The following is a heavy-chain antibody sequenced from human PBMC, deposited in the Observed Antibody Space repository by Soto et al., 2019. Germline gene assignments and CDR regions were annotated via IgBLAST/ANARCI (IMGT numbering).Heavy chain of an antibody. V-gene: IGHV3-15*07. J-gene: IGHJ6*02. D-gene: IGHD5-12*01. CDR3: YHVDIVATFHYYYYGMDV. CDR1: GFTFSNAW. CDR2: IKSKTDGGTT. Sequence: PGGSLRLSCAASGFTFSNAWMNWVRQAPGKGLEWVGRIKSKTDGGTTDYAAPVKGRFTISRDDSKDTLYLQMNSLKTEDTAVYYCYHVDIVATFHYYYYGMDVWGQGTTVTVSS.